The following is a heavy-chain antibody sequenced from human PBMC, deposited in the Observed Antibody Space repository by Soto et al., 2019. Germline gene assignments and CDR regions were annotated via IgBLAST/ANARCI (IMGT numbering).Heavy chain of an antibody. J-gene: IGHJ6*02. CDR1: GFSFSNFA. Sequence: QVQLVESGGGVVQPGRSVRLSCAASGFSFSNFAMHWVRQAPGKGLEWVAVISHDGSNKYHADSVKGRFTISRDNSKNTVVLQMNSLSPEDGAVYYCVKPNNSGWYTPYYYYFGMDVWGQGTTLTVSS. CDR3: VKPNNSGWYTPYYYYFGMDV. CDR2: ISHDGSNK. V-gene: IGHV3-30*18. D-gene: IGHD6-19*01.